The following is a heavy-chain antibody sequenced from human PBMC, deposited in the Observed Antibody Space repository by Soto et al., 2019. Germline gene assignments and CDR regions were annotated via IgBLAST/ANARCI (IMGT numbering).Heavy chain of an antibody. D-gene: IGHD3-9*01. J-gene: IGHJ4*02. CDR1: GGSISSYY. CDR3: ARVAGLRYFDQPYYFDY. V-gene: IGHV4-59*01. Sequence: PSETLSLSCTVSGGSISSYYWSWIRQPPGKGLEWIGYIYYSGSTNYNPSLKSRVTISVDTSKNQFSLKLSSVTAADTAVYYCARVAGLRYFDQPYYFDYWGQGTLVTVSS. CDR2: IYYSGST.